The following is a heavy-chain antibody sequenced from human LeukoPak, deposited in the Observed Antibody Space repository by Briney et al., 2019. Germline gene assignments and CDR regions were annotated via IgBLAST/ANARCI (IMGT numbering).Heavy chain of an antibody. CDR2: IYYSGST. CDR3: ARLVVVPAAKRGWFDP. J-gene: IGHJ5*02. D-gene: IGHD2-2*01. Sequence: SETLSLTCSVSGVSISSSSYYWGWIRQPPGKGLEWIGSIYYSGSTYYNPSLKSRVTISVDTSKNQFSLNLSSVTAADTAVYYCARLVVVPAAKRGWFDPWGQGTLVTVSS. CDR1: GVSISSSSYY. V-gene: IGHV4-39*01.